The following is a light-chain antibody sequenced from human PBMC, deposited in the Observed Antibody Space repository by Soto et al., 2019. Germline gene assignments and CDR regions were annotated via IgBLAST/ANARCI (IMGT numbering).Light chain of an antibody. V-gene: IGKV1-39*01. CDR3: EQTYSSHLT. CDR2: AAS. Sequence: DIQMTQSPSSLSASVGDRVTITCRASQNIRVYVNWYQQKPGKAPKVLIYAASSLQSGVPSRFSGSGYRTDFTLTIDSLQPEDFATYYCEQTYSSHLTFGGGTKVEIK. CDR1: QNIRVY. J-gene: IGKJ4*01.